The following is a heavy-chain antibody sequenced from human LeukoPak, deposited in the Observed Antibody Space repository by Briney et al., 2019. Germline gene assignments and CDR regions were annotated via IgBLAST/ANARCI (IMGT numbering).Heavy chain of an antibody. J-gene: IGHJ4*02. D-gene: IGHD5-18*01. CDR1: GFTFRSYA. CDR3: ARDSGYSYADDY. CDR2: ITHNSGTI. Sequence: GGSLRLSCAASGFTFRSYAMQWVRPAPGKGLGRVSYITHNSGTIFYADSVKGRFTISRDNAKDSLYLQMSSLRDEDTAVYYCARDSGYSYADDYWGQGTLVTVSS. V-gene: IGHV3-48*02.